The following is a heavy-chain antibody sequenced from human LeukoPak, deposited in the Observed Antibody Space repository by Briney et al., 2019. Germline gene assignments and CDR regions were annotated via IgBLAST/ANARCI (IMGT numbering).Heavy chain of an antibody. CDR1: GFTFSIYW. Sequence: PGGSLRLSCAASGFTFSIYWMTWVRQAPGKGLEWVANIKEDGRVRYYVDSVKGRFTISRDNAKKSLYLQMNNLRGEDTAVYFCARRWKLSLDVWGQGTTVTVSS. CDR2: IKEDGRVR. V-gene: IGHV3-7*01. CDR3: ARRWKLSLDV. J-gene: IGHJ6*02. D-gene: IGHD5-24*01.